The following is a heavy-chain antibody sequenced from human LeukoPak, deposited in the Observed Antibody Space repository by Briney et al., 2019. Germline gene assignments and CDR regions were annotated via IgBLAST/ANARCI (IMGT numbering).Heavy chain of an antibody. CDR2: IYHSGST. D-gene: IGHD4-17*01. CDR1: GDSLSRGSYY. J-gene: IGHJ6*03. CDR3: ARGSAGDYGYYYYYMDV. Sequence: SETLSLTCSVSGDSLSRGSYYWNWIWQPAGKGLEWIGYIYHSGSTYYNPSLKSRVTISVDRSKNQFSLKLSSVTAADTAVYYCARGSAGDYGYYYYYMDVWGKGTTVTVSS. V-gene: IGHV4-30-2*01.